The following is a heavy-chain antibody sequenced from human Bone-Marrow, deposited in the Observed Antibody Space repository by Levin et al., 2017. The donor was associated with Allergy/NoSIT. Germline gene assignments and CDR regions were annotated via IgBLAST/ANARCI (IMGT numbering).Heavy chain of an antibody. CDR1: GFTFSSYG. D-gene: IGHD6-19*01. CDR3: AKAGLVWSSGWYGVFGAFEI. J-gene: IGHJ3*02. Sequence: GGSLRLSCAASGFTFSSYGMHWVRLVPGKGLEWVAVISYDGSNKYYADSVKGRFTISRDNSKNTLYLQMNSLRAEDTAVYYCAKAGLVWSSGWYGVFGAFEIWGQGTMVTVSS. CDR2: ISYDGSNK. V-gene: IGHV3-30*18.